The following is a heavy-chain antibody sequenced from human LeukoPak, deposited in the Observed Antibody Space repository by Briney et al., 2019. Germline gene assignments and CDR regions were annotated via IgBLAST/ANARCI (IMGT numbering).Heavy chain of an antibody. V-gene: IGHV1-8*01. J-gene: IGHJ5*02. CDR3: ARRGGSSGWYGYWFDP. CDR2: MNPNSGNT. D-gene: IGHD6-19*01. Sequence: PVASAKVSCKASGYTFTSYDINWVRQATGQGLEWMGWMNPNSGNTGYAQKFQGRVTMTRNTSISTAYMELSSLRSEDTAVYYCARRGGSSGWYGYWFDPWGQGTLVTVSS. CDR1: GYTFTSYD.